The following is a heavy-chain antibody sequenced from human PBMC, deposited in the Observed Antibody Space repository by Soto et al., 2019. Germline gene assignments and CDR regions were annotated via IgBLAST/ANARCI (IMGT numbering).Heavy chain of an antibody. D-gene: IGHD1-26*01. Sequence: EVQLLESGGGLVQPGGSLRLSCAASGFAFNSSAMAWVRQTPGKGLQWVSAITVAGGGTYYADSVKGRFAISRDNSKKTLYLQMTSLSAEDTALYSCAKWPPSPKMGVTSHWGQGTLVTVSS. CDR3: AKWPPSPKMGVTSH. J-gene: IGHJ4*02. V-gene: IGHV3-23*01. CDR1: GFAFNSSA. CDR2: ITVAGGGT.